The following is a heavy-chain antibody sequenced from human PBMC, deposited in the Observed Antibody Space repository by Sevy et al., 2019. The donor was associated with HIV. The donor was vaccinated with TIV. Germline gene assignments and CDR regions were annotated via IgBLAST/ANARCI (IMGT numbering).Heavy chain of an antibody. CDR1: GFTSSSYS. CDR2: ISSSSSTI. D-gene: IGHD6-19*01. V-gene: IGHV3-48*02. Sequence: LSLTCAASGFTSSSYSMNWVRQAPGKGLEWVSYISSSSSTIYYADSVKGRFTISRDNAKNSLYLQMNSLRDEDTAVYYCARGENGGWYGDAFDIWGQGTMVTVSS. J-gene: IGHJ3*02. CDR3: ARGENGGWYGDAFDI.